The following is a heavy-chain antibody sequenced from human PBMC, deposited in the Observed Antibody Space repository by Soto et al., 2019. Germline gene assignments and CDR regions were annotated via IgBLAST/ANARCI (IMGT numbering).Heavy chain of an antibody. CDR3: ARDRRHDFWSKYYYYGMDV. V-gene: IGHV4-4*07. J-gene: IGHJ6*02. CDR1: GSSMIDYF. CDR2: KSISGST. D-gene: IGHD3-3*01. Sequence: PSDSLYLTCTVSGSSMIDYFWTCIRLPAGQRLEWIGRKSISGSTDYNPSLKGRASMSVDTSKNQFSLRLISVTAADTAVYYCARDRRHDFWSKYYYYGMDVWGQGTTVT.